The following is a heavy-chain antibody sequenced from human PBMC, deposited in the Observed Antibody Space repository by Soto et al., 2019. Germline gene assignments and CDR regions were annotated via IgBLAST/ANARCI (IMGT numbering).Heavy chain of an antibody. CDR1: SGSIINYY. D-gene: IGHD4-17*01. V-gene: IGHV4-59*01. CDR3: AIRLTLATTTGDAFDL. J-gene: IGHJ3*01. Sequence: QVQLQESGPGLVKPSETLSLTCTVSSGSIINYYWSWIRQPPGKGLEWIGFIYYSGSTNYNSFLKSRVTMSVDMSRQQLSLTLNSVTAADTAVYYCAIRLTLATTTGDAFDLWGQGTMVTVSS. CDR2: IYYSGST.